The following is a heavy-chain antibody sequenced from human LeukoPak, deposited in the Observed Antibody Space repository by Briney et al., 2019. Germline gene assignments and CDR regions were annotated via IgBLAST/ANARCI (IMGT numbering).Heavy chain of an antibody. D-gene: IGHD3-3*01. J-gene: IGHJ4*02. Sequence: SETLSLTCTVSVGSISSYYWSWIRQPPGKGLEWIGYIYTSGSTNYNPSLKSRVTISVDTSKNQFSLKLSSVTAADTAVYYCAGGRDYDFWSGYFFFDYWGQGTLVTVSS. CDR2: IYTSGST. CDR3: AGGRDYDFWSGYFFFDY. V-gene: IGHV4-4*09. CDR1: VGSISSYY.